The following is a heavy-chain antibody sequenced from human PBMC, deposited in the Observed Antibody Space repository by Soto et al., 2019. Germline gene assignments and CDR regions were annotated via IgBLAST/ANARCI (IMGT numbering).Heavy chain of an antibody. J-gene: IGHJ5*02. CDR1: GYTFTSYA. V-gene: IGHV1-3*01. CDR2: INAGNGNT. CDR3: ARDLLPRYYGSGLNGFDP. D-gene: IGHD3-10*01. Sequence: ASVKVSCKASGYTFTSYAMHWVRQAPGQRLEWMGWINAGNGNTKYSQKFQGRVTITRDTSASTAYMELSSLRSEDTAVYYCARDLLPRYYGSGLNGFDPWGQGTLVTVSS.